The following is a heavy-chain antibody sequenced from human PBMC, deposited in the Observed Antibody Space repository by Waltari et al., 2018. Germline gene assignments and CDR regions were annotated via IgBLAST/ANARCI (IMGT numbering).Heavy chain of an antibody. J-gene: IGHJ4*02. CDR2: ISSIGNTI. CDR3: ARNIVEGSRDY. D-gene: IGHD2-15*01. Sequence: EVQLVESGGGLVQPGGSLRLSCAASGFTFSSYNMYWVRQAPGKGLDWVSYISSIGNTIYYADSVKGRFTISRDNAKNSLYLQMNSLRADDTAVYSCARNIVEGSRDYWGQGTLVTVSS. V-gene: IGHV3-48*04. CDR1: GFTFSSYN.